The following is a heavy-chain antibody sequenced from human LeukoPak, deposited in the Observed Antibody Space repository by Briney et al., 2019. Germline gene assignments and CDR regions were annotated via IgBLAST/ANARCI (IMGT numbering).Heavy chain of an antibody. J-gene: IGHJ3*02. CDR2: ISSSSSYI. D-gene: IGHD1-26*01. V-gene: IGHV3-21*01. Sequence: PGGSLRLSCAASGFTFSSYSMNWVRRAPGKGLEWVSSISSSSSYIYYADSVKGRFTISRGNAKNSLYLQMNSLRAEDTAVYYCARALPSPLYSGSYADAFDIWGQGTMVTVSS. CDR3: ARALPSPLYSGSYADAFDI. CDR1: GFTFSSYS.